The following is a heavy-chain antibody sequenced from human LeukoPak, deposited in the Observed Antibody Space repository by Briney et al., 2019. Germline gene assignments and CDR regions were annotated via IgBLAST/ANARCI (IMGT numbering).Heavy chain of an antibody. CDR3: VRGRGHYSSGWYDFDY. D-gene: IGHD6-19*01. V-gene: IGHV3-33*01. CDR1: GFTFSSYG. CDR2: IWYDGSNK. J-gene: IGHJ4*02. Sequence: PGGSLRLPCAASGFTFSSYGMHWVRQAPGKGLEWVAVIWYDGSNKYYADSVKGRFTISRDNSKNTLYLQMNSLRAEDTAVYYCVRGRGHYSSGWYDFDYWGQGTLVTVSS.